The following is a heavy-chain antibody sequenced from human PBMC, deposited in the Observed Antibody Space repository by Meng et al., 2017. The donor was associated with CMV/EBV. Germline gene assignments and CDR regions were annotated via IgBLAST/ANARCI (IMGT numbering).Heavy chain of an antibody. D-gene: IGHD6-6*01. V-gene: IGHV4-59*01. Sequence: GSLRLSCTVSGGSISSYYWSWIRQPPGKGLEWIGYIYYSGSTNYNPPLKSRVTISVDTSKNQFSLKLSSVTAADTAVYYCARDMEGRYSSSFSSFWLELSGMDVWGQGTTVTVSS. J-gene: IGHJ6*02. CDR1: GGSISSYY. CDR3: ARDMEGRYSSSFSSFWLELSGMDV. CDR2: IYYSGST.